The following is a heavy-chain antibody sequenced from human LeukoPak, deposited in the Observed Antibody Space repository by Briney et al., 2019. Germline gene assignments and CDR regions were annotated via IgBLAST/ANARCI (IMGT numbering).Heavy chain of an antibody. Sequence: ASVKVSCKASGGTFSSYAISWVRQAPGQGLEWMGGIIPIFGTANYAQKFQGRVTITADESTSTAYMELSSLRSEDTAVYFCARRLGAMWFGDFLSYSYYAMDVWGQGTPVTVSS. CDR2: IIPIFGTA. V-gene: IGHV1-69*13. CDR1: GGTFSSYA. J-gene: IGHJ6*02. D-gene: IGHD3-10*01. CDR3: ARRLGAMWFGDFLSYSYYAMDV.